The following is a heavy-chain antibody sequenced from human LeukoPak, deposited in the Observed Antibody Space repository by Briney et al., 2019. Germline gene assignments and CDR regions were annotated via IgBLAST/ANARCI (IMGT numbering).Heavy chain of an antibody. CDR3: AKDRFIAAAGPTFDY. Sequence: GGSLRLSCAASGFTFSSYGMHWVRQAPGKGLEWVAFIRYDGSNKYYADSVKGRFTNSRDNSKNTLYLQMNSLRAEDTAVYYCAKDRFIAAAGPTFDYWGQGTLVTVSS. V-gene: IGHV3-30*02. J-gene: IGHJ4*02. D-gene: IGHD6-13*01. CDR1: GFTFSSYG. CDR2: IRYDGSNK.